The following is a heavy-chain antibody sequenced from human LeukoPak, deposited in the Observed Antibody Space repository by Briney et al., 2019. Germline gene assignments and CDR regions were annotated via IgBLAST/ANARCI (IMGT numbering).Heavy chain of an antibody. V-gene: IGHV1-2*06. CDR2: INPNSGGT. CDR3: ARVGDSSGYNFDY. Sequence: ASVKLSCKASGYTFTGYYMHWVRQAPGQGLEWMRRINPNSGGTNYAQKFQGRVTMTRDTSISTAYMELSRLRSDDTAVYYCARVGDSSGYNFDYWGQGTLVTVSS. D-gene: IGHD3-22*01. J-gene: IGHJ4*02. CDR1: GYTFTGYY.